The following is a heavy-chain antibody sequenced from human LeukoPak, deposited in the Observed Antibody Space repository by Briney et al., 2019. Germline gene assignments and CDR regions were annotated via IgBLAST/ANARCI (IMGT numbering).Heavy chain of an antibody. V-gene: IGHV4-61*01. J-gene: IGHJ4*02. CDR2: IHDSGRS. CDR1: GGSVSSGSYY. Sequence: SETLSLTCTVSGGSVSSGSYYWSSIRQPPGKGLEWIAFIHDSGRSNYNPSLKSRVTISVDTSKNQLSLRLSSVTAADTAVYYCARGLGGGNYPPSDYWGQGTLLTVSS. CDR3: ARGLGGGNYPPSDY. D-gene: IGHD1-26*01.